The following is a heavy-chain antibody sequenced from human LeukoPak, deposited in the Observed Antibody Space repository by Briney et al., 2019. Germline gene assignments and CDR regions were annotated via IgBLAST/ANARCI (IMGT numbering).Heavy chain of an antibody. Sequence: GGSLRLSCAVSGLTLSNYWMNWVRQAPGKGLEWVANINPDGGEERYVDSVKGRFVISRDNAKNSLYLQMSSLRAEDTAVYYCTRDASGDTNSGPRMDVWGQGTTVTVSS. D-gene: IGHD1-26*01. V-gene: IGHV3-7*05. CDR3: TRDASGDTNSGPRMDV. CDR2: INPDGGEE. CDR1: GLTLSNYW. J-gene: IGHJ6*02.